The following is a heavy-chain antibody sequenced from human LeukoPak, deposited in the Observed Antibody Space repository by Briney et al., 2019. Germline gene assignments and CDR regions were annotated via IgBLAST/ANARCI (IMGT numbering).Heavy chain of an antibody. J-gene: IGHJ4*02. Sequence: GGSLRLSCAASGVTFSSYAVSWVRQAPGKGLEWVSAISGSGGSTYYAYSVKSRFTMSRDNSKNTLYLQMNSLRAEDTAAYYCAKDGIRGYSGYDSYFDYWGQGTLVTVSS. V-gene: IGHV3-23*01. CDR1: GVTFSSYA. D-gene: IGHD5-12*01. CDR2: ISGSGGST. CDR3: AKDGIRGYSGYDSYFDY.